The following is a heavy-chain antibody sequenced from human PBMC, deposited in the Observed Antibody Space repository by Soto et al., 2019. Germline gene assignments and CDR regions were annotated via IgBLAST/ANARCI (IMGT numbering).Heavy chain of an antibody. J-gene: IGHJ3*02. D-gene: IGHD3-22*01. V-gene: IGHV1-8*01. CDR1: GYTFTSYD. Sequence: QVQLVQSGAEVKKPGASVKVSCKASGYTFTSYDINWVRQATGQGLEWMGWMNPNSGNTGYAQKFQGRVTMTRNTSISTAYMELSSLRSEDTAVYYCARGAYYYESSGGDAFDIWGQGTMVTVSS. CDR2: MNPNSGNT. CDR3: ARGAYYYESSGGDAFDI.